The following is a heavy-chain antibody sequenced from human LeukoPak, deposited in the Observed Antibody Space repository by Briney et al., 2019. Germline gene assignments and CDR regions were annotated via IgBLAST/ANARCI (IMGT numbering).Heavy chain of an antibody. CDR1: GDSVSSNSTA. CDR2: TYYRSKWYN. Sequence: SQTLSLTCDISGDSVSSNSTAWNWIRQSPSRGFEWLGRTYYRSKWYNDYAVSVKSRITINPDTSKNQFSLQLNSVTPEDTAVYYCAREDTSGFAFDYWGQGTLVTVSS. D-gene: IGHD6-19*01. CDR3: AREDTSGFAFDY. J-gene: IGHJ4*02. V-gene: IGHV6-1*01.